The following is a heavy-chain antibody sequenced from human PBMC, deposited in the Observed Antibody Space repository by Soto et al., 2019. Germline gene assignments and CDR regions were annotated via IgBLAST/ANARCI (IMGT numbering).Heavy chain of an antibody. CDR1: GDSVSSNNVA. D-gene: IGHD2-15*01. V-gene: IGHV6-1*01. CDR3: AKAGLYCSGGTCFSLDY. CDR2: TFFRSKWYN. J-gene: IGHJ4*02. Sequence: SQTLSLTCGISGDSVSSNNVAWNWIRQSPSRGLEWLGRTFFRSKWYNEYAASVKSRIAINPDTSQNQFPLQLNSVTPDDTAVYYCAKAGLYCSGGTCFSLDYWGQGILVTVSS.